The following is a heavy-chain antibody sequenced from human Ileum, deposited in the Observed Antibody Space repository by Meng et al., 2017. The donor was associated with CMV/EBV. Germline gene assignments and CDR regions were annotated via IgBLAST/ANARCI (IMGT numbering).Heavy chain of an antibody. CDR2: IDPNTGGT. J-gene: IGHJ4*02. V-gene: IGHV1-2*02. CDR1: GYTLTGNY. D-gene: IGHD6-6*01. CDR3: ARRERISSGLEY. Sequence: QVQLVKSGAEVKKPGTSVKVSCKASGYTLTGNYIYWVRQAPGQGLEWMGWIDPNTGGTKYIQKFQGRVTMTGDTSISTAYMELSGLRFDDTAVYYCARRERISSGLEYWGQGTLVTVSS.